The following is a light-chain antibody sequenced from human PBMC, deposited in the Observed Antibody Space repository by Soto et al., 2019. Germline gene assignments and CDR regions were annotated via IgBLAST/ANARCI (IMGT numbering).Light chain of an antibody. CDR1: QNVNIN. Sequence: EIVMTQSPATLSVSPGERATLSCRASQNVNINLAWYQQKPRQAPKLLIFGASTRATGILARFSGSGSGTEFTLTISSLQYEDFAVYYCQQYNNWPRTFGQGTKVEIK. J-gene: IGKJ1*01. V-gene: IGKV3-15*01. CDR2: GAS. CDR3: QQYNNWPRT.